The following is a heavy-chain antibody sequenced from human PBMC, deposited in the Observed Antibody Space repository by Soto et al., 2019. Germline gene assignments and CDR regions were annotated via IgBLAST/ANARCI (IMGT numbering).Heavy chain of an antibody. CDR1: GVTVSSKY. CDR2: IKSNADGGTT. Sequence: PGGSLRLSCAASGVTVSSKYMSWVRQTPGKGLEWVGRIKSNADGGTTDYAAPVKGRFTISRDDSKNTLYLQMNSLKTEDTAVYYCATNPLYWGRGTLVTVSS. V-gene: IGHV3-15*01. J-gene: IGHJ4*02. CDR3: ATNPLY.